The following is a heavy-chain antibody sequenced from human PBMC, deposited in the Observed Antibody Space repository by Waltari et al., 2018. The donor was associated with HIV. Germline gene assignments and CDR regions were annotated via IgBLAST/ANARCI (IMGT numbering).Heavy chain of an antibody. D-gene: IGHD3-3*01. Sequence: QLQLQESGPRLVKPSATLSLTCTVSGGSIRSRSYYWGWIRKPPGKGLEWIGSIYYSGSADYNPSLKSRVTISVDTSKNHFSLRLTSVTAADTAVYYCARLIRFLEWPHWFDPWGQGTLVTVSS. CDR1: GGSIRSRSYY. CDR3: ARLIRFLEWPHWFDP. J-gene: IGHJ5*02. CDR2: IYYSGSA. V-gene: IGHV4-39*02.